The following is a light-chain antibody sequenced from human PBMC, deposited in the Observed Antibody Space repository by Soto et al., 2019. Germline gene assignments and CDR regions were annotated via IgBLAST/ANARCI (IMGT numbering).Light chain of an antibody. J-gene: IGLJ2*01. Sequence: QSVLTQPPSASGTPGQRVTISCSGSSSNIGSNYVYWYQQLPGTAPKLLIYSNNQRPSGVPDRFSGSKSGTSASLAISGLRSEDEDDYYCAAWADSLSGVVFGGGTKLTVL. CDR2: SNN. V-gene: IGLV1-47*02. CDR1: SSNIGSNY. CDR3: AAWADSLSGVV.